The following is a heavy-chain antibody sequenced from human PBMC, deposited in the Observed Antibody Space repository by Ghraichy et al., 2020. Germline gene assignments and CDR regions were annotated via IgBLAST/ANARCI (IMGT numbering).Heavy chain of an antibody. J-gene: IGHJ4*02. Sequence: GGSLRLSCAASGFTFSTYVMHWVRQAPGKGLVWVSRISNDGRITSYADSVKGRFTISRDNDKNTLFLQVNSLRAEDTAMYYCARGLDWILYDYWGQGTVVTVSS. CDR3: ARGLDWILYDY. D-gene: IGHD3-9*01. CDR1: GFTFSTYV. V-gene: IGHV3-74*01. CDR2: ISNDGRIT.